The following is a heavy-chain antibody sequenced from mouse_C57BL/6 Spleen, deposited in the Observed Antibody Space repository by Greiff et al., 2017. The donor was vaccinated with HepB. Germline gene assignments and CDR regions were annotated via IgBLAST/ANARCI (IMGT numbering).Heavy chain of an antibody. CDR2: IGPGSGST. CDR3: AGFSITTVVATDYFDY. D-gene: IGHD1-1*01. CDR1: GYTFTDYY. V-gene: IGHV1-77*01. J-gene: IGHJ2*01. Sequence: VQLQQSGAELVKPGASVKISCKASGYTFTDYYINWVKQRPGQGLEWIGKIGPGSGSTYYNEKFKGKATLTADKSSSTAYMQLSSLTSEDSAVYFCAGFSITTVVATDYFDYWGQGTTLTVSS.